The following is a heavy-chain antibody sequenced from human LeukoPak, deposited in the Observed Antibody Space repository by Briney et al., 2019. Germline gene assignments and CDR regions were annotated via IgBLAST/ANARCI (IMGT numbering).Heavy chain of an antibody. D-gene: IGHD3-10*01. V-gene: IGHV1-2*05. CDR3: ARSLGGSGSYVVGY. CDR1: GYTFTDYH. Sequence: GASVKVSCKASGYTFTDYHIHWVRQAPGQGLEWMGRINPNSGGTNYAQQFQGRATMTRDTSISTAYMELNRLTSDDTVVYYCARSLGGSGSYVVGYWGQGTQVTVSS. CDR2: INPNSGGT. J-gene: IGHJ4*02.